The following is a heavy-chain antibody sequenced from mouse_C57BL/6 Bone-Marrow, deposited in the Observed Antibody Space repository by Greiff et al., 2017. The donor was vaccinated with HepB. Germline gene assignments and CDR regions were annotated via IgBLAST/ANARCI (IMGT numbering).Heavy chain of an antibody. CDR2: ISYSGST. D-gene: IGHD1-1*01. CDR3: AITGDYAMDY. Sequence: VQLKESGPGMVKPSQSLSLTCTVTGYSITSGYDWHWIRHFPGNKLEWMGYISYSGSTNYNPSIKSRISITHDTSKNHFFLKLNSVTTEDTATYYCAITGDYAMDYWGQGTSVTVSS. V-gene: IGHV3-1*01. CDR1: GYSITSGYD. J-gene: IGHJ4*01.